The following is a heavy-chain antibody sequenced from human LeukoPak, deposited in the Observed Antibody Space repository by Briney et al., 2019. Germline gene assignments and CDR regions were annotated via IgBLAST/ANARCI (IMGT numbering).Heavy chain of an antibody. CDR1: GFTFSSYG. V-gene: IGHV3-30*18. D-gene: IGHD5-24*01. Sequence: GGSLRLSCAASGFTFSSYGMHWVRQAPGKGLEWVAVISYDGSNKYYADSVKGRFTISRDSSKNTLYLQMNSLRAEDTAVYYCAKSGDGGDAFDIWGQGTMVTVSS. CDR2: ISYDGSNK. CDR3: AKSGDGGDAFDI. J-gene: IGHJ3*02.